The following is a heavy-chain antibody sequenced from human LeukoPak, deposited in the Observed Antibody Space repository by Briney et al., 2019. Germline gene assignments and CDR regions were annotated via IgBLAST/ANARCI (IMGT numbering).Heavy chain of an antibody. Sequence: GASVKVSCKASGYTFTSYDINWVRQATGQGLEWMGWMNPNSGNTGYAQKFQGRVTMTRNTSISTAYMELSSLRSEDTAVYYCASWQLPYYYYGMDVWGQGTTVTVSS. D-gene: IGHD2-15*01. CDR3: ASWQLPYYYYGMDV. CDR1: GYTFTSYD. J-gene: IGHJ6*02. CDR2: MNPNSGNT. V-gene: IGHV1-8*01.